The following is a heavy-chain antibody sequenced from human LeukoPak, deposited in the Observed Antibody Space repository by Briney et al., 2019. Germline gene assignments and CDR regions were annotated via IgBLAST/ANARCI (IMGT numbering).Heavy chain of an antibody. Sequence: SSESLSLTCTVSGGSISSYYRSWVRHPPGRGLEWIGYIYFSGSTNYNPSLKSRVTISVDTSKNQFSLNLTSVTAADTAFYYGATIRGGSGWYCDNWGQGTLVTVSS. CDR1: GGSISSYY. V-gene: IGHV4-59*01. J-gene: IGHJ4*02. CDR3: ATIRGGSGWYCDN. D-gene: IGHD6-19*01. CDR2: IYFSGST.